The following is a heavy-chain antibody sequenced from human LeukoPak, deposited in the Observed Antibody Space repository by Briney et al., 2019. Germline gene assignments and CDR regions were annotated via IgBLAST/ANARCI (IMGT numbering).Heavy chain of an antibody. Sequence: PGGSLRLSCAACGFTFSSYEMNWLPQAPGKGLEWVSYISSGGNTIYYADSVRGRFTISRDNAKNSLYLQMNSLRAEDTAVYYCARRLYSSSSFDYWGQGTLVTVSS. D-gene: IGHD6-6*01. CDR1: GFTFSSYE. CDR3: ARRLYSSSSFDY. V-gene: IGHV3-48*03. J-gene: IGHJ4*02. CDR2: ISSGGNTI.